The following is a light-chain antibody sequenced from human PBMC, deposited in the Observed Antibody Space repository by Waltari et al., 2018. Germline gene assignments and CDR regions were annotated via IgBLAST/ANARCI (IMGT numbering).Light chain of an antibody. J-gene: IGKJ2*01. CDR3: QQYYDTPYA. CDR1: QSLLFTSNNKND. CDR2: WAS. V-gene: IGKV4-1*01. Sequence: DIVMTQSPDSLPVSLGERATISCKSSQSLLFTSNNKNDLAWYQHKTGQPPKLLIYWASTRESGVPERFSGSGSGTDCSLTITSLQAEDVAVYYCQQYYDTPYAFGQGTRLDIK.